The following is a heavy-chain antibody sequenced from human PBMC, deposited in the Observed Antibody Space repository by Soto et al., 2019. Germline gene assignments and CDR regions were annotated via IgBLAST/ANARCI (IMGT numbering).Heavy chain of an antibody. CDR1: GYIFTSYG. J-gene: IGHJ4*02. Sequence: QVQLVQTGAEVKKPGASVKVSCKASGYIFTSYGFSWVRQAPGQGLEWMGWISAYNGDTNYVQEFQGRINMTTDTFTTTAYMELRSLRPDDTAVYYCAREDDILTEYYRGADYWGQGPLVTVSS. V-gene: IGHV1-18*01. CDR2: ISAYNGDT. CDR3: AREDDILTEYYRGADY. D-gene: IGHD3-9*01.